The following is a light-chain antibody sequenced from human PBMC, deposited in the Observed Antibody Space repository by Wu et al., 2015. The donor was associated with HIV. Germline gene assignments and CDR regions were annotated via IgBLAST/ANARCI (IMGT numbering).Light chain of an antibody. J-gene: IGKJ5*01. V-gene: IGKV1-39*01. Sequence: DIQMTQSPSSLSASVGDRVTITCRASQTISSSLNWYQQKPGKAPKLLIYSAYILQSGVPSRFSGSGSGTDFTLTINSLQPEDFATYYCQHSSSSPPVTFGQGTRLEIK. CDR3: QHSSSSPPVT. CDR2: SAY. CDR1: QTISSS.